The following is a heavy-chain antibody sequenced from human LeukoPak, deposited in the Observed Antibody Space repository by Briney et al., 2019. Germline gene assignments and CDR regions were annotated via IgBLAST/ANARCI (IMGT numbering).Heavy chain of an antibody. D-gene: IGHD3-22*01. V-gene: IGHV4-34*01. CDR2: ISHSGSP. J-gene: IGHJ4*02. Sequence: SETLSLTCAVNGGSFSGYYWTWIRQPPGKGLEWIGEISHSGSPNYNPSLKSRVTISVDTSKNQFSLELNSVTAADTGVYYCARGPPYHYDSSGYYFFDYWGQGTLVTVSS. CDR1: GGSFSGYY. CDR3: ARGPPYHYDSSGYYFFDY.